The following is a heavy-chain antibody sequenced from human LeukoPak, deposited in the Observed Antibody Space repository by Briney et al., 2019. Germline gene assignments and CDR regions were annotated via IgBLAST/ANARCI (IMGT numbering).Heavy chain of an antibody. D-gene: IGHD6-6*01. CDR3: ARHLVYSSSWTTYDY. CDR1: GGSISSYY. CDR2: IYTSGST. V-gene: IGHV4-4*07. Sequence: SETLSLTCTVSGGSISSYYWSWIRQPAGKGLEWIGRIYTSGSTNYNPSLKSRVTMSVDTSKNQFSLKLSSVTAADTAVYYCARHLVYSSSWTTYDYWGQGTLVTVSS. J-gene: IGHJ4*02.